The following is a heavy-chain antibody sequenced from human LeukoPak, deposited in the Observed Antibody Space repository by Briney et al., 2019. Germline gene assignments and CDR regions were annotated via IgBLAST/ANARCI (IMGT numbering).Heavy chain of an antibody. CDR3: ARRDKQWLANLFDY. CDR1: GFTFSTYW. CDR2: INSDGSST. V-gene: IGHV3-74*01. Sequence: PGGSLRLSCAASGFTFSTYWMHWVRQAPGKGLVWVSRINSDGSSTRYADVVKGRFTISRDNAKNTLYLQMNSLRAEDTAVYYCARRDKQWLANLFDYWGQGTLVTVSS. J-gene: IGHJ4*02. D-gene: IGHD6-19*01.